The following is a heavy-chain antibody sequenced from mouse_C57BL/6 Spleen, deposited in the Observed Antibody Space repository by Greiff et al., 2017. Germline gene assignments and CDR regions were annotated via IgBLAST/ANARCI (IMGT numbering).Heavy chain of an antibody. CDR3: ARLDSSGYVFDY. CDR2: IDPSDSAT. D-gene: IGHD3-2*02. Sequence: QVQLKQPGAELVRPGSSVKLSCKASGYTFTSYWMHWVKQRPIQGLEWIGNIDPSDSATHYNQKFKDKATLTVDKSSSTAYMQLSSLTSEDSAVYYCARLDSSGYVFDYWGQGTTLTVSS. V-gene: IGHV1-52*01. J-gene: IGHJ2*01. CDR1: GYTFTSYW.